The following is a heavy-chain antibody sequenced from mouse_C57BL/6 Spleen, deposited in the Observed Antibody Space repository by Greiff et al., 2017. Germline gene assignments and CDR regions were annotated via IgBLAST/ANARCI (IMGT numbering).Heavy chain of an antibody. V-gene: IGHV1-54*01. Sequence: QVQLQQSGAELVRPGTSVKVSCKASGYAFTNYLIEWVKQRPGQGLEWIGVINPGSGGTNYNEKFKGKATLTADKSSSTAYMQLSSLTSEDSAVYFCARSSTENGSYWGQGTTLTVSS. CDR2: INPGSGGT. J-gene: IGHJ2*01. CDR1: GYAFTNYL. CDR3: ARSSTENGSY. D-gene: IGHD1-1*01.